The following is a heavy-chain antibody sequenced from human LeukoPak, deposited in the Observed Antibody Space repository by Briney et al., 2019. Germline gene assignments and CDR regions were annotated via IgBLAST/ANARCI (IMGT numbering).Heavy chain of an antibody. CDR1: GYTFTSHG. D-gene: IGHD1-26*01. Sequence: ASVKVSCKASGYTFTSHGISWVRQAPGQGLEWMGWISAYNGNTNYAQKLQGRVTMTTDTSTSTAYMELRSLRSDDTAVYYCARDTIVGAGRGAFDIWGQGTMVTVSS. CDR3: ARDTIVGAGRGAFDI. V-gene: IGHV1-18*01. CDR2: ISAYNGNT. J-gene: IGHJ3*02.